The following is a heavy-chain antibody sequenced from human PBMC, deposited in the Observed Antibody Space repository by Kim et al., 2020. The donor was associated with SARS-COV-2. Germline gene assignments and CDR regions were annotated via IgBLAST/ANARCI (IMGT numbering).Heavy chain of an antibody. D-gene: IGHD3-3*01. V-gene: IGHV4-39*01. CDR1: GGSISSSSYY. CDR3: ATTGDYDFWSGYLVDY. J-gene: IGHJ4*02. CDR2: IYYSGST. Sequence: SETLSLTCTVSGGSISSSSYYWGWIRQPPGKGLEWIGSIYYSGSTYYNPSLKSRVTISVDTSKNQFSLKLSSVTAADTAVYYCATTGDYDFWSGYLVDYWGQGTLVTVSS.